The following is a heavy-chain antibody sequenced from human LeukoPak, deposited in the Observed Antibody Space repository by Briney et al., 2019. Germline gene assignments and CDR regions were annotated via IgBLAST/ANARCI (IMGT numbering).Heavy chain of an antibody. CDR1: GFSFSNYS. V-gene: IGHV3-21*01. CDR2: ISSSSTYI. J-gene: IGHJ4*02. D-gene: IGHD3-22*01. Sequence: GGSLRLSCAASGFSFSNYSMNWVRQAPGKGLEWVSSISSSSTYIYYADSVKGRFTISRDNAKNTVYLQMNSLRAEDTAVYYCVRDWGYDSSGYWQKYFDTWGQGTLVTVSS. CDR3: VRDWGYDSSGYWQKYFDT.